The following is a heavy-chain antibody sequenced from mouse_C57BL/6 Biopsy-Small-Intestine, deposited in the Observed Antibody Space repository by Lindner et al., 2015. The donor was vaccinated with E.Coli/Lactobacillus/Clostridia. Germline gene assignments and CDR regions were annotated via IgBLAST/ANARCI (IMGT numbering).Heavy chain of an antibody. J-gene: IGHJ2*01. Sequence: VQLQESGPELVKPGASVKISCKASGYSFTGYYMHWVKQSHGNILDWIGYISPYNGISSYNQKFEGKATLTVDKSSSTANMELRSLTSEDSAVYYCATSEGRSGFFDYWGQGTTLTVSS. CDR1: GYSFTGYY. CDR2: ISPYNGIS. V-gene: IGHV1-31*01. D-gene: IGHD3-2*02. CDR3: ATSEGRSGFFDY.